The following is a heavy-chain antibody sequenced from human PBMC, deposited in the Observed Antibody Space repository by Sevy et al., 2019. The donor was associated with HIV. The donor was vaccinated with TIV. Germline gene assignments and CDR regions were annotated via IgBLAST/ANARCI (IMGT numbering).Heavy chain of an antibody. CDR3: AIPKYVGFDYESLDI. V-gene: IGHV1-24*01. D-gene: IGHD5-12*01. Sequence: ASVKVSCKVSGYTRTELSMHWVRQAPGKGLEWMGGFDPEDGETIYAQKFQGRVTMTEDTSTDTAYMELSSLRSEDMAVYYCAIPKYVGFDYESLDIWGQGTMVTVSS. CDR1: GYTRTELS. CDR2: FDPEDGET. J-gene: IGHJ3*02.